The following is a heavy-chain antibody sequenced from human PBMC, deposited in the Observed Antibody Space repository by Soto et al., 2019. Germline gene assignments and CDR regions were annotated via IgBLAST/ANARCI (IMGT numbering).Heavy chain of an antibody. CDR1: GFTFSSYG. CDR3: AKVRRDFAWLSELDYFDY. J-gene: IGHJ4*02. CDR2: ISYDGSNK. V-gene: IGHV3-30*18. D-gene: IGHD3-9*01. Sequence: GGSLRLSCAASGFTFSSYGMHWVRQAPGKGLEWVAVISYDGSNKYYADSVKGRFTISRDNSKNTLYLQMNSLRAEGTAVYYCAKVRRDFAWLSELDYFDYWGQGTPVTVSS.